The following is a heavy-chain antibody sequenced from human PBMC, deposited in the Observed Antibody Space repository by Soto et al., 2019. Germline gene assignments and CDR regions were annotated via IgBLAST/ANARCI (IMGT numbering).Heavy chain of an antibody. V-gene: IGHV3-30*18. CDR3: AKDGGAVAEYGFDY. CDR2: ISYDGSNK. J-gene: IGHJ4*02. Sequence: GGSLRLSCAASGFTFSSYGMHWVRQAPGKGLEWVAVISYDGSNKYYADSVKGRFTISRDNSKNTLYLQMNSLRAEDTAVYYCAKDGGAVAEYGFDYWGQGTLVTVSS. D-gene: IGHD6-19*01. CDR1: GFTFSSYG.